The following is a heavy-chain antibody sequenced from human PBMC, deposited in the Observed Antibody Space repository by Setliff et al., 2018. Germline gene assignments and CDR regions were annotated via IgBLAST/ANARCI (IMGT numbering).Heavy chain of an antibody. V-gene: IGHV4-28*03. CDR3: VRDRTAYSYGLDV. CDR1: ANTLSTSYY. J-gene: IGHJ6*02. D-gene: IGHD5-18*01. Sequence: SETLSLTCAVSANTLSTSYYWGWVRQPPGKGLEWIGYIYHNGNTNFNPSLKTRVTMSVDPSKNQFALNLRSVTAADTAVYYCVRDRTAYSYGLDVWAQGTTVTVSS. CDR2: IYHNGNT.